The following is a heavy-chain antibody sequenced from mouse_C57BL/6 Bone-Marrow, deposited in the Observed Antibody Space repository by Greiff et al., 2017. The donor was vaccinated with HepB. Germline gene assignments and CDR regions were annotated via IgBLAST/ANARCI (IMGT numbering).Heavy chain of an antibody. D-gene: IGHD2-4*01. Sequence: QVQLQQSGPGLVAPSQSLSITCTVSGFSLTSYGVHWVRQPPGKGLEWLVVIWSDGSTTYNSALKSRLSISKDNSKSQVFLKMNSRQTDDTAMYYCARYYDYDEAWFAYWGQGTLVTVSA. CDR1: GFSLTSYG. V-gene: IGHV2-6*03. J-gene: IGHJ3*01. CDR2: IWSDGST. CDR3: ARYYDYDEAWFAY.